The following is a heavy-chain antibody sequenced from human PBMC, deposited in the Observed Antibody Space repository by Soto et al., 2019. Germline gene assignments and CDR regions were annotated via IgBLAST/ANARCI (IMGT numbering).Heavy chain of an antibody. CDR1: GFTFSSYG. V-gene: IGHV3-33*01. J-gene: IGHJ6*02. Sequence: PGGSLRLSCAASGFTFSSYGMHWVRQAPGKGLEWVAVIWYDGSNKYYADSVKGRFTISRDNSKNTLYLQMNSLRAEDTAVYYCARDKLDSTALGSMDVWGQGTTVTVSS. D-gene: IGHD1-1*01. CDR3: ARDKLDSTALGSMDV. CDR2: IWYDGSNK.